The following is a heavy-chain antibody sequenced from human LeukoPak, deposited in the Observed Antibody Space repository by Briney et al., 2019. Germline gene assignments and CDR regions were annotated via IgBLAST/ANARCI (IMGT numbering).Heavy chain of an antibody. V-gene: IGHV1-3*01. CDR3: ARDDCGDTCYPGGY. J-gene: IGHJ4*02. D-gene: IGHD2-21*01. Sequence: ASVKVSCKASGYIFTKYVVHWVRQAPGQRPEWMGWIKAGNGDTKYSQNFQDRLTITRNTSASTVYMELSSLTSEDTALYYCARDDCGDTCYPGGYWGQGTLVTVSS. CDR2: IKAGNGDT. CDR1: GYIFTKYV.